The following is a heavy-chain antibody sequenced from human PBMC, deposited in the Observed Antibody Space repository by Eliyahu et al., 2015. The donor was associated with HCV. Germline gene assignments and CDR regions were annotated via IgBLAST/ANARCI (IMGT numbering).Heavy chain of an antibody. D-gene: IGHD5-12*01. CDR2: ISGYNGDT. J-gene: IGHJ3*02. CDR3: ASPYYPGGLRSDAFDI. CDR1: XYTFXSYG. V-gene: IGHV1-18*04. Sequence: QGQLVQSGAEVKKPGASVTVSXXGXXYTFXSYGITWVRQARGQGLEWMGXISGYNGDTNYAQKLQGRVTMTKETATNTVYMELRSLKSDDSAVYYCASPYYPGGLRSDAFDIWGQGTTVTVSS.